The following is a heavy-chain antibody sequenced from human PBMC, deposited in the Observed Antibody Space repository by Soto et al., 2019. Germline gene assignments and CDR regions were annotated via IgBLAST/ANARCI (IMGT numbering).Heavy chain of an antibody. D-gene: IGHD6-13*01. CDR1: GFTFSSYG. V-gene: IGHV3-30*18. J-gene: IGHJ6*02. CDR3: AKCDGYSSSWFYLYYYYGMDV. Sequence: GGSLRLSSAASGFTFSSYGMHWVRQAPGKWLEWVAVISYDGSNKYYADSVKGRFTISRDNSKNTLYLQMNSLRAEDTAVYYCAKCDGYSSSWFYLYYYYGMDVWRELXTVTI. CDR2: ISYDGSNK.